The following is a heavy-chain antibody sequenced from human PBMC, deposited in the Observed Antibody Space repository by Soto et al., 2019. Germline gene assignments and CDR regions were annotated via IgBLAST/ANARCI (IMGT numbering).Heavy chain of an antibody. CDR1: QFTPGGHA. CDR2: ISNDGSYT. V-gene: IGHV3-30*03. Sequence: QVQLVESGGAVFGPGGSLRRSGTASQFTPGGHAMHWVRRAPGKGLEGVAVISNDGSYTYYADSVKGRFTITRANAKNSVYLQMNRLRVQDTAGYFCARRDNARAGSDLWGLGTLVTVS. CDR3: ARRDNARAGSDL. D-gene: IGHD5-12*01. J-gene: IGHJ4*02.